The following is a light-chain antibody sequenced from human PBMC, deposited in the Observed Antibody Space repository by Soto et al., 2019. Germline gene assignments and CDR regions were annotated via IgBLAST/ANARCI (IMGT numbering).Light chain of an antibody. CDR3: QQYNNWPRT. Sequence: ELVLTQSQGTLSLSPGERATLYCRASQSVSNNYLAWYQQKPGQAPRLLIYGASTRATGIPARFSGSGSGTEFTLTISSLQSEDFAVYYCQQYNNWPRTFGQGTKVDIK. J-gene: IGKJ1*01. CDR1: QSVSNN. CDR2: GAS. V-gene: IGKV3-15*01.